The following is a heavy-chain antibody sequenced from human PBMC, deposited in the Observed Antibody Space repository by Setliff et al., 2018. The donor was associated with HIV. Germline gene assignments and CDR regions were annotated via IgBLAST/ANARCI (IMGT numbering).Heavy chain of an antibody. D-gene: IGHD3-22*01. V-gene: IGHV4-59*11. CDR2: IYYSEST. CDR3: ARKQWGSSGYYGFFQQ. Sequence: TSETLSLTCTVSGASIRSHYWSWIRQPPGKRLEWIGNIYYSESTNYNPSLKSRVTISVDTSRNQFSLRLNSVTAADTAVYFCARKQWGSSGYYGFFQQWGQGTLVTVSS. J-gene: IGHJ1*01. CDR1: GASIRSHY.